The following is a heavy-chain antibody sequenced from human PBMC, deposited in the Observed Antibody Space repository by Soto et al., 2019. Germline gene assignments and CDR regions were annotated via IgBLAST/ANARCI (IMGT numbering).Heavy chain of an antibody. CDR1: GFTLSGSA. CDR2: IRSKTHSYAT. CDR3: TRSGGSYSFGY. Sequence: EVQLVESGGRLVQPGESLKLSCAASGFTLSGSAVHWVRQASGKGLEWVGRIRSKTHSYATEYIASVKGRFTMSRDDSNNTAYLQMNGLKTDDTAVYYCTRSGGSYSFGYWGQGTLVTVSS. V-gene: IGHV3-73*02. J-gene: IGHJ4*02. D-gene: IGHD1-26*01.